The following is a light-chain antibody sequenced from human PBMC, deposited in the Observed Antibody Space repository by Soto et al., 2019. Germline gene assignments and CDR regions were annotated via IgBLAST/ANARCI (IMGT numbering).Light chain of an antibody. CDR1: QSVGSSY. CDR2: GAS. V-gene: IGKV3D-20*02. CDR3: QQRTNWPPT. J-gene: IGKJ4*01. Sequence: EIVLTQSPGTLSLSPGERATLSCRASQSVGSSYLAWYQQKPGQAPRLLIYGASSRATGIPDRFSGSGSGTDFTLTISRLEPEDFAVYYCQQRTNWPPTFGGGTKVEMK.